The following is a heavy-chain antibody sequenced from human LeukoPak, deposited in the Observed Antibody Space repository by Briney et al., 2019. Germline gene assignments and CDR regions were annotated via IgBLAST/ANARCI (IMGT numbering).Heavy chain of an antibody. CDR2: IYYSGST. Sequence: PSETLSLTCTVSGGSISSYYWSWIRQPPGKGLGWIGSIYYSGSTYYNPSLKSRVTISVDTSKNQFSLKLSSVTAADTAVYYCARRVVIGFCWFDPWGQGTLVTVSS. V-gene: IGHV4-39*01. CDR1: GGSISSYY. D-gene: IGHD3-22*01. J-gene: IGHJ5*02. CDR3: ARRVVIGFCWFDP.